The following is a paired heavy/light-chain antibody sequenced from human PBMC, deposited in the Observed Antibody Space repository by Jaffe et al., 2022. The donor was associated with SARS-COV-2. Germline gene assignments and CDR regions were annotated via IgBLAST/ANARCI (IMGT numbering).Light chain of an antibody. Sequence: EILLTQSPATLSLSPGERATLSCRASQSVISYLAWYQHKPGQGPRLLIYDASNRATGIPARFTGSGSGTDFTLTISSLEPEDFAVYYCQQRSNWPYTFGQGTKLEIK. CDR3: QQRSNWPYT. CDR1: QSVISY. V-gene: IGKV3-11*01. J-gene: IGKJ2*01. CDR2: DAS.
Heavy chain of an antibody. CDR1: GFTFSNYA. V-gene: IGHV3-23*01. J-gene: IGHJ4*02. Sequence: EVQLLESGGGLVQPGGSLRLSCAASGFTFSNYAMSWVRQAPGKGLEWISAFSGGGGSTHYADSVKGRFTISRDNSKNTLYLQMNSLRADDTAIYYCAKDRNTAMVGLFDYWGQGTLVTVSS. CDR2: FSGGGGST. D-gene: IGHD5-18*01. CDR3: AKDRNTAMVGLFDY.